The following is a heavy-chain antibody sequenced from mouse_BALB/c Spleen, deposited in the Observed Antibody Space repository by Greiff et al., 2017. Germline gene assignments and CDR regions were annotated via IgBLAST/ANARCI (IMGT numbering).Heavy chain of an antibody. V-gene: IGHV5-6-3*01. D-gene: IGHD2-1*01. CDR1: GFTFSSYG. Sequence: EVKLVESGGGLVQPGGSLKLSCAASGFTFSSYGMSWVRQTPDKRLELVATINSNGGSTYYPDSVKGRFTISRDNAKNTLYLQMSSLKSEDTAMYYCARDHYGNPWFAYWGQGTLVTVSA. J-gene: IGHJ3*01. CDR3: ARDHYGNPWFAY. CDR2: INSNGGST.